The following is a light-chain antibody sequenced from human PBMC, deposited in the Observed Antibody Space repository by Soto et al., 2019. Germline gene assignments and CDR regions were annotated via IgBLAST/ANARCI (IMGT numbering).Light chain of an antibody. CDR3: QKFNTAPLT. V-gene: IGKV1-27*01. J-gene: IGKJ5*01. CDR1: QNLRVN. CDR2: SAS. Sequence: DIQMTQSPSSLSASVGDRVTITCRASQNLRVNLAWYQQKPGKVPKLLIYSASTLQSGVPSRFSGSGSGTDFTLTISSLQPEDVATYYCQKFNTAPLTFGQGTRLEIK.